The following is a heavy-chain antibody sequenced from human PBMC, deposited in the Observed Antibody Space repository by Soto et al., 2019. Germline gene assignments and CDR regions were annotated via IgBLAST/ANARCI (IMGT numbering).Heavy chain of an antibody. CDR1: GFTFSSYS. Sequence: GGSLRLSCAASGFTFSSYSMNWVRQAPGKGLEWVSSISSSSSYIYYADSVKGRFTISRDNAKNSLYLQMNSLRAEDTAVYYCARGSGSYTYYFDYWGQGTLVTVS. CDR2: ISSSSSYI. D-gene: IGHD3-10*01. V-gene: IGHV3-21*01. J-gene: IGHJ4*02. CDR3: ARGSGSYTYYFDY.